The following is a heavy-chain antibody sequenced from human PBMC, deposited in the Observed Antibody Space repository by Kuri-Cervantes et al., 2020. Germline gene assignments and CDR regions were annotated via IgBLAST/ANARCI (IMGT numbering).Heavy chain of an antibody. Sequence: SLKISCAVSGFTFHDYAMHWVRQAPGKGLEWVAGITWNSGSIVYADSVRGRFTISRDNSKNTLYLQMNSLRPEDTAVYYCAPTDTTETFDYWGQGTLVTVSS. CDR2: ITWNSGSI. CDR3: APTDTTETFDY. J-gene: IGHJ4*02. V-gene: IGHV3-9*01. CDR1: GFTFHDYA. D-gene: IGHD1-14*01.